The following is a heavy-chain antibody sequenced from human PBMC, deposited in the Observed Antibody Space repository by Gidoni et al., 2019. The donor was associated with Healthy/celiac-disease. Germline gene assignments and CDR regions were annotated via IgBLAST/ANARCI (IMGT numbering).Heavy chain of an antibody. D-gene: IGHD3-3*01. J-gene: IGHJ3*02. CDR3: ARDLRITIFGVVEDNAFDI. CDR1: GARFGSSP. V-gene: IGHV1-69*12. CDR2: IIPIFGTA. Sequence: QVQLGLSRAWVKTPGSSVTVSFDTSGARFGSSPISWVRQARGQGLEWMGGIIPIFGTANYAQKFQGRVTITADESTSTAYMELSSLRSEDTAVYYCARDLRITIFGVVEDNAFDIWGQGTMVTVSS.